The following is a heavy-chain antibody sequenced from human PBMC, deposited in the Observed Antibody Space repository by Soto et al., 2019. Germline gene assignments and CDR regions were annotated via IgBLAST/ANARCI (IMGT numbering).Heavy chain of an antibody. CDR1: GYTFTSYD. Sequence: VKVSCKASGYTFTSYDINWVRQATGQGLEWMGWVNPNSGNTGYAQKFQGRVTMTRNTSISTAYMELSSLRSEDTAVYYCASIRYSSSWYMRAAYYYGMDVWGQGTTVTVSS. D-gene: IGHD6-13*01. CDR3: ASIRYSSSWYMRAAYYYGMDV. CDR2: VNPNSGNT. V-gene: IGHV1-8*01. J-gene: IGHJ6*02.